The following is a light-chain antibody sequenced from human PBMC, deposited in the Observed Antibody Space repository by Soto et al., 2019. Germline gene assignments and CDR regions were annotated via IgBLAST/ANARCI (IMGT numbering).Light chain of an antibody. Sequence: QPVLTQSSPASASLGSSVKLTCTLSSGHTTYIIAWHQQQPGKAPRYLMKLETSGSYNKGSGVPDRFSGSSSGADRYLTISNLQFEDEADYYCETWDINTHVVFGGGTKLTVL. CDR3: ETWDINTHVV. CDR1: SGHTTYI. CDR2: LETSGSY. V-gene: IGLV4-60*02. J-gene: IGLJ2*01.